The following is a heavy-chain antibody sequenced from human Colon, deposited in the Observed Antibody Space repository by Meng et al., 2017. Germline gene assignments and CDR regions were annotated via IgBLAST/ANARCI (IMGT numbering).Heavy chain of an antibody. CDR3: AREPQRFDY. J-gene: IGHJ4*02. V-gene: IGHV7-4-1*02. CDR2: INTDTGNP. CDR1: GYTFTTNG. Sequence: SVNVSCKASGYTFTTNGMHCVRQSAGQGLEWIGWINTDTGNPTYAQGITGRFIFYLDTAVSTAYLQISRLKTEDTAVYYCAREPQRFDYWGQGTLVTVSS.